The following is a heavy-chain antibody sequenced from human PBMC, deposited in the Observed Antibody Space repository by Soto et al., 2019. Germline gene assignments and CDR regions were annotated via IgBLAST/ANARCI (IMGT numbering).Heavy chain of an antibody. V-gene: IGHV1-69*06. CDR2: IVPNIGTV. J-gene: IGHJ4*02. CDR3: ARRNTAGFLRYFDN. CDR1: GGTLTNFINYP. D-gene: IGHD6-19*01. Sequence: QVQLVQSGAEVMQPGSSVKVSCKPSGGTLTNFINYPINWVRQSPGQGLKWMGGIVPNIGTVNYAQKFQGRVTMTADKSTGTVYMELSSLRSDDSALYYCARRNTAGFLRYFDNWGQGTLVTVSS.